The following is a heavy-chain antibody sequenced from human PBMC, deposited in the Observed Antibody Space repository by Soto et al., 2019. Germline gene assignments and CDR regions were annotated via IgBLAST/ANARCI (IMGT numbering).Heavy chain of an antibody. V-gene: IGHV4-30-4*01. D-gene: IGHD4-17*01. CDR3: ARATTVTSSFFFDGLDV. Sequence: QVQLQESGPGLVKPSQTLSLTCTVSGDSISSDDYYWSWIRQPPGKGLEWIGHIYYTGSTSYNPSLTSRLTVSIDTSQNPFSLRPTSVIAADSASYFCARATTVTSSFFFDGLDVWGQGTTVTVSS. J-gene: IGHJ6*02. CDR1: GDSISSDDYY. CDR2: IYYTGST.